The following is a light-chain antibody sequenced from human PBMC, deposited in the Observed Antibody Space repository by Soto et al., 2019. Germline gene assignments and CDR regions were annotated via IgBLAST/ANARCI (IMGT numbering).Light chain of an antibody. V-gene: IGLV2-23*02. CDR2: EVS. J-gene: IGLJ2*01. Sequence: QAASVSGSPGQSITISCTGTSSDVGSHNFVSWYQQHPGKVPELMIYEVSKRPSGVSNRFSGSKSGNTASLTISGLQAEDEADYYCYSYVGSISFGGGTKLTVL. CDR3: YSYVGSIS. CDR1: SSDVGSHNF.